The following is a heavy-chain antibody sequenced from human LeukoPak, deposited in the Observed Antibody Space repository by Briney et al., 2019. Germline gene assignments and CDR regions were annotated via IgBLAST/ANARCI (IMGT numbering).Heavy chain of an antibody. J-gene: IGHJ4*02. CDR1: GGSFSGYY. Sequence: PSETLSLTCAVYGGSFSGYYWSWIRQPPGKGREWIGEINHSGSTNYNPSLKSRVTISVDTSKNQFSLKLSSVTAADTAVYYCARREWELPFDYWGQGTLVTVSS. D-gene: IGHD1-26*01. CDR2: INHSGST. CDR3: ARREWELPFDY. V-gene: IGHV4-34*01.